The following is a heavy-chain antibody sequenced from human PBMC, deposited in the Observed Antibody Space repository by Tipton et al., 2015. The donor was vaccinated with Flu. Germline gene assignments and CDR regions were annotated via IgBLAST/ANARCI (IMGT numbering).Heavy chain of an antibody. CDR1: GFTFSSYS. J-gene: IGHJ6*02. D-gene: IGHD5-12*01. Sequence: SLRLSCAASGFTFSSYSMNWVRQAPGKGLEWVSSISSSSSYIYYADSVKGRFTISRDNAKNSLYLQMNSLRAEDTAVYYCARERGYSGYDGYYYYGMDVWGQGP. CDR2: ISSSSSYI. V-gene: IGHV3-21*01. CDR3: ARERGYSGYDGYYYYGMDV.